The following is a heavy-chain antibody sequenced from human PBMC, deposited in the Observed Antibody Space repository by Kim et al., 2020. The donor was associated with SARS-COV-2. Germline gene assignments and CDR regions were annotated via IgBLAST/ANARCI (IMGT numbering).Heavy chain of an antibody. CDR1: GFTFDDYA. Sequence: GGSLRLSCAASGFTFDDYAMHWVRQAPGKGLEWVSGISWNSGSIGYADSVKGRLTISRDNAKNSLYLQMNSLRAEDTALYYCAKGVVVVTGDWFDPWGQGTLVTVSS. CDR3: AKGVVVVTGDWFDP. V-gene: IGHV3-9*01. J-gene: IGHJ5*02. D-gene: IGHD2-21*02. CDR2: ISWNSGSI.